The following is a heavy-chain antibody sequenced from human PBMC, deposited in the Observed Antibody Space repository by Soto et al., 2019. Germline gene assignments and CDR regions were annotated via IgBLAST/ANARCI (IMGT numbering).Heavy chain of an antibody. CDR1: GFTFSSYA. CDR3: VKGKYSSSGFLDWFDP. V-gene: IGHV3-64D*06. CDR2: ISSNGGST. D-gene: IGHD6-6*01. Sequence: GGSLRLSCSGSGFTFSSYAMHWVRQAPGKGLEYASAISSNGGSTYYADSVKGRFTISRDNSKKTLYLQMTSLRVEDTSVYYCVKGKYSSSGFLDWFDPWGQGTVVTVSS. J-gene: IGHJ5*01.